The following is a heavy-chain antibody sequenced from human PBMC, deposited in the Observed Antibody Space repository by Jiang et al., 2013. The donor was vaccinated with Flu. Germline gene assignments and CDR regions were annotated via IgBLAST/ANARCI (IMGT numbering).Heavy chain of an antibody. J-gene: IGHJ4*02. CDR2: IYWDDDK. D-gene: IGHD3-9*01. CDR3: AHLNHHYDILTGVGPLDY. V-gene: IGHV2-5*02. CDR1: GFSLSTSGVG. Sequence: KPTQTLTLTCTFSGFSLSTSGVGVGWIRQPPGKALEWLALIYWDDDKRYSPSLKSRLTITKDTSKNQVVLTMTNMDPVDTATYYCAHLNHHYDILTGVGPLDYWGQGTLVTVSS.